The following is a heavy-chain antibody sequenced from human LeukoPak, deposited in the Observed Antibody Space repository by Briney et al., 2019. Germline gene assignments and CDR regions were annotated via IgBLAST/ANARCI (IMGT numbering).Heavy chain of an antibody. CDR3: ARVPIYYDSSGYYPHFDY. V-gene: IGHV4-59*01. Sequence: TSETLSLTCTVSGGSISSYYWSWIRQPPGKGLEWIGYIYYSGSTNYNPSLKSRVTISVDTSKNQFSLKLSSVTAADTAVYYCARVPIYYDSSGYYPHFDYWGQGTLVTVSS. D-gene: IGHD3-22*01. CDR1: GGSISSYY. CDR2: IYYSGST. J-gene: IGHJ4*02.